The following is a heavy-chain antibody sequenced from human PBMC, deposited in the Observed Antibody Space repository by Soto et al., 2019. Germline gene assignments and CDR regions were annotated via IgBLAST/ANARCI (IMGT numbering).Heavy chain of an antibody. Sequence: QVQLQQWGAGLVKPWETLSLSCAVYGQSFSGHSWAWIRQPPGKGLEWIGEINESGSTYYNPSLKSRVTISTDTSKNQFSLKLSSVSAADTAPYFCTRGSGIVALPGELEDVNYDYWGQGTLVNVSS. J-gene: IGHJ4*02. CDR1: GQSFSGHS. D-gene: IGHD1-1*01. CDR2: INESGST. CDR3: TRGSGIVALPGELEDVNYDY. V-gene: IGHV4-34*01.